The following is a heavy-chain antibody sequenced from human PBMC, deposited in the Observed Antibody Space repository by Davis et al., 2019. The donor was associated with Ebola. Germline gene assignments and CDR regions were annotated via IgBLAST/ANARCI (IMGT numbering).Heavy chain of an antibody. CDR1: GFTFSNVW. CDR2: IKSHNVGGTI. D-gene: IGHD5/OR15-5a*01. J-gene: IGHJ3*02. Sequence: GESLKISCVASGFTFSNVWMNWVRQAPGKGLEWLGRIKSHNVGGTIDYAAAVKGRFTISRDDSKNTLFLLMTSLQTEDTGVYYCFIVYPFDIWGQGTVVAV. CDR3: FIVYPFDI. V-gene: IGHV3-15*01.